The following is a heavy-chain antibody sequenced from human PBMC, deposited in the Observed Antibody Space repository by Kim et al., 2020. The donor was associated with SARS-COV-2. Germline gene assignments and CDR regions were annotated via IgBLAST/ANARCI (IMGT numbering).Heavy chain of an antibody. J-gene: IGHJ4*02. Sequence: GGSLRLSCAASGFTFDDYAMHWVRQAPGKGLEWVSGISWNSGSIGYADSVKGRFTISRDNAKNSLYLQMNSLRAEDTALYYCAKDIRIAAAGDDYWGQGTLVTVSS. D-gene: IGHD6-13*01. CDR2: ISWNSGSI. V-gene: IGHV3-9*01. CDR1: GFTFDDYA. CDR3: AKDIRIAAAGDDY.